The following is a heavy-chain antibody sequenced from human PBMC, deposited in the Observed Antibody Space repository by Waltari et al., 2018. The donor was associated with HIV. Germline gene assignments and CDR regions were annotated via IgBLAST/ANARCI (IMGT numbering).Heavy chain of an antibody. Sequence: VQLVESGGGWVQPGGSLTLTCEASGFTFTFYWLSWVRQAPGKGLEWEANINQAGTERHYVDSVRGRFTISRDNGKTSLFLQMNSLSVEDTAVYYCATTHGSGDYDNDFDYWGQGTLV. V-gene: IGHV3-7*01. CDR3: ATTHGSGDYDNDFDY. D-gene: IGHD3-10*01. CDR2: INQAGTER. J-gene: IGHJ4*02. CDR1: GFTFTFYW.